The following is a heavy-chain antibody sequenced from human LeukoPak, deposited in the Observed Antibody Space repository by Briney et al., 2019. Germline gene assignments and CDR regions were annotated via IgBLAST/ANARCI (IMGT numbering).Heavy chain of an antibody. J-gene: IGHJ4*02. V-gene: IGHV1-18*01. CDR2: ISAYNGNT. D-gene: IGHD3-10*01. CDR3: ARDPNYYGSGSYYNVGFFVL. CDR1: GYTFTNYG. Sequence: ASVKVSCKASGYTFTNYGISWVRQAPGQGLEWMGWISAYNGNTNYAQKLQGRVTMTTDTSTSTAYMELRSLRSDDTAVYYCARDPNYYGSGSYYNVGFFVLWGQGTLVTVSS.